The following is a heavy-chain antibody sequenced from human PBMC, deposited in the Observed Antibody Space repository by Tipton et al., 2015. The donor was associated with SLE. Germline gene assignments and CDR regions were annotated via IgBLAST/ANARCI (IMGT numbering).Heavy chain of an antibody. CDR1: GGSISNYY. Sequence: TLFLTCTVSGGSISNYYWSWIRQPPGKRVEWVGYIYYSGNTNYNPSLKNRVTISLDTSKNQFSLKLNSVTAADTAVYFCARGVAATTYFYYYYMDLWGKGTTVTVSS. CDR2: IYYSGNT. V-gene: IGHV4-59*01. D-gene: IGHD1-26*01. J-gene: IGHJ6*03. CDR3: ARGVAATTYFYYYYMDL.